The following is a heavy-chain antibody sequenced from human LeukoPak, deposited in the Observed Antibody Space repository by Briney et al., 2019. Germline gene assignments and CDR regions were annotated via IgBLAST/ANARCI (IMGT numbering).Heavy chain of an antibody. Sequence: GASLKVSCRPSGYPFTGFYMHWVRQAPGQGLEWMGWINHNSGGTNYAQKFQGRVTLTWDTSISTAYMELSRLRSDDTAVYYCAREELSGSRPSCSPGPGNWGQGELVSVSS. CDR3: AREELSGSRPSCSPGPGN. V-gene: IGHV1-2*02. D-gene: IGHD2-2*01. CDR2: INHNSGGT. J-gene: IGHJ4*02. CDR1: GYPFTGFY.